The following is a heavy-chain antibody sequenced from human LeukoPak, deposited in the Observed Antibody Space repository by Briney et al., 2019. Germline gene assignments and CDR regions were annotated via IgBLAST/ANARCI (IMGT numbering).Heavy chain of an antibody. CDR1: GFTFSNYA. D-gene: IGHD3-10*01. CDR3: AKDHYGSGSSYDY. V-gene: IGHV3-23*01. CDR2: ISGSGGTT. J-gene: IGHJ4*02. Sequence: GGSLRLSCAASGFTFSNYAMSWVRQAPGKGLEWVSVISGSGGTTYYADSVTGRFTISRDNSKDTLYLQMNSLRAEDTAVYYCAKDHYGSGSSYDYWGQGTLVTVSS.